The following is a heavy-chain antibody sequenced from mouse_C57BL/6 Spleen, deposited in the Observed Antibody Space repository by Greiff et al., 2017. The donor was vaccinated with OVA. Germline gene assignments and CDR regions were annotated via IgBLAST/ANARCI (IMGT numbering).Heavy chain of an antibody. D-gene: IGHD2-4*01. CDR3: ARQIYYDYDVWYFDV. Sequence: EVMLVESGGDLVKPGGSLKLSCAASGFTFSSYGMSWVRQTPDKRLEWVATISSGGSYTYYPDSVKGRFTISRDNAKNTLYLQMSSLKSEDTAMYYCARQIYYDYDVWYFDVWGTGTTVTVSS. CDR2: ISSGGSYT. J-gene: IGHJ1*03. V-gene: IGHV5-6*02. CDR1: GFTFSSYG.